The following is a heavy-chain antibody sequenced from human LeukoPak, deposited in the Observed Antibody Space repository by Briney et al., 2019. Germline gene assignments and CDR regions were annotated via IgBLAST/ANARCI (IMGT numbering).Heavy chain of an antibody. CDR1: GGSISSSSYY. D-gene: IGHD3-10*01. CDR3: XXXXXXXXYYYGSGSYRTYMDV. V-gene: IGHV4-39*07. CDR2: IYYSGST. J-gene: IGHJ6*03. Sequence: SETLSLTCTVSGGSISSSSYYWGWIRQPPGKGLEWIGSIYYSGSTYYNPSLKIRVTISVDTSRNQFSLKLSSVTAGGTAGDXXXXXXXXXXYYYGSGSYRTYMDVWGKGTTVTISS.